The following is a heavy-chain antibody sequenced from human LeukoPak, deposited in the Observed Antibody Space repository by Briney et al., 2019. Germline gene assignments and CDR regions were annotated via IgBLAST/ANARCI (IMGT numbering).Heavy chain of an antibody. CDR1: GGSNY. J-gene: IGHJ3*02. D-gene: IGHD6-6*01. V-gene: IGHV4-59*12. CDR2: IHYSGST. CDR3: ARDEGIAARPMAFDI. Sequence: SETLSLTCTVSGGSNYWSWIRQPPGKELEWIGYIHYSGSTSYNPSLKSRVTISIDTSKNQFSLKLNSVTAADTAVYYCARDEGIAARPMAFDIWGQGTMVTVSS.